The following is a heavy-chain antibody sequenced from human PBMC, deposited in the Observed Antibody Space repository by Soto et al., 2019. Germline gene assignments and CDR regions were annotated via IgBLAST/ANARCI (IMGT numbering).Heavy chain of an antibody. V-gene: IGHV3-23*01. D-gene: IGHD4-17*01. CDR2: ISGSGGST. CDR1: GFTFSSYA. Sequence: GGSLRLSCAASGFTFSSYAMSWVRQAPGKGLEWVSAISGSGGSTYYADSVKGRFTISRDNSKNTLYLQMNSLRAEDTAVYYCAKNPPQMTTVTNWWFDPWGQGTLVTVSS. CDR3: AKNPPQMTTVTNWWFDP. J-gene: IGHJ5*02.